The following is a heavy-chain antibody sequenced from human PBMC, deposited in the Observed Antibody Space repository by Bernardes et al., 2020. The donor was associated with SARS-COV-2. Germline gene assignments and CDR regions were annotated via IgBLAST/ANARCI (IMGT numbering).Heavy chain of an antibody. CDR2: INPNSGGT. CDR1: GYTFTGYY. V-gene: IGHV1-2*04. D-gene: IGHD3-22*01. CDR3: ARDHATYYYDSSGYSINAEYFQH. Sequence: ASVKVSCKASGYTFTGYYMHWVRQAPGQGLEWMGWINPNSGGTNYAQKFQGWVTMTRDTSISTAYMELSRLRSDDTAVYYCARDHATYYYDSSGYSINAEYFQHWGQGTLVTVSS. J-gene: IGHJ1*01.